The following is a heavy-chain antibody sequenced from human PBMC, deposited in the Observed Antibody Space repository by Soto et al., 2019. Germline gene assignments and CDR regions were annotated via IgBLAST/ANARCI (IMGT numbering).Heavy chain of an antibody. Sequence: SETLSLTCTVSGGSISSYYWIWIRQPAGKGLEWIGRIYTSGSTNYNPSLKSRVTMSVDTSKNQFSLKLSSVTAADTAVYYCARTGQTYYYYGMDVWGQGTTVTVSS. V-gene: IGHV4-4*07. J-gene: IGHJ6*02. CDR1: GGSISSYY. CDR3: ARTGQTYYYYGMDV. CDR2: IYTSGST.